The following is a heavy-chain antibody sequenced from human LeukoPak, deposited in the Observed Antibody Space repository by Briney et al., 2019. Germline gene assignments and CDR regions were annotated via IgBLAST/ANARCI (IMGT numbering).Heavy chain of an antibody. V-gene: IGHV4-4*07. CDR3: ARGFPDSSGWYLGYYYYGMDV. CDR1: GGSISSYY. D-gene: IGHD6-19*01. J-gene: IGHJ6*02. CDR2: IYTSGST. Sequence: SETLSLTCTVSGGSISSYYWSWIRQPAGKGLEWIGRIYTSGSTNYNPSLKSRVTMSVDTSKNQSSLKLSSVTAADTAVYYCARGFPDSSGWYLGYYYYGMDVWGQGTTVTVSS.